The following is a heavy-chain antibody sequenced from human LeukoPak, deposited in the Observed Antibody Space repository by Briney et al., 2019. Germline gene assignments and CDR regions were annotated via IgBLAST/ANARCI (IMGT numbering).Heavy chain of an antibody. J-gene: IGHJ3*02. Sequence: PSETLSLTCAVYGGSFSDYWWTWIRQSPGKGLEWIGEVNHSGRTNYNPSLKSRVSISVDRSKKQFSLKLTSVTAADTALYYCAKSNGYGLIDIWGQGTMVTVSS. CDR1: GGSFSDYW. V-gene: IGHV4-34*01. D-gene: IGHD3-22*01. CDR2: VNHSGRT. CDR3: AKSNGYGLIDI.